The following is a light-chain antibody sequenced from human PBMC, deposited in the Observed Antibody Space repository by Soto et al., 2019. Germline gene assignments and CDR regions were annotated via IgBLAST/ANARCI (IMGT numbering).Light chain of an antibody. CDR3: QTWGTGVWV. CDR1: SGHTNYA. Sequence: QSVLSQSPSASASLGASVNLTCTLDSGHTNYAIAWHQQQPEKGPRFLMRLNSDGSHTKGDGIPDRFSGASSGAERYLSISSLQSEDEGDYHCQTWGTGVWVFGGGTKVTVL. J-gene: IGLJ3*02. V-gene: IGLV4-69*01. CDR2: LNSDGSH.